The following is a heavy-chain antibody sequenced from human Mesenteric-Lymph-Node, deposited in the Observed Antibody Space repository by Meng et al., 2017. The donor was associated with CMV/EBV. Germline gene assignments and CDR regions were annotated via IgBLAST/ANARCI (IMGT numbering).Heavy chain of an antibody. J-gene: IGHJ3*02. Sequence: SETLSLTCAVYGGSFSGYYWSWIRQPPGKGLEWIGEINHSGSTNYIPSLKSRVTISVDTSKNQFSLRLNSVTAADTAVYYCARKRIGGFDIWGQGTMVTVSS. CDR1: GGSFSGYY. CDR2: INHSGST. V-gene: IGHV4-34*01. CDR3: ARKRIGGFDI. D-gene: IGHD3-3*01.